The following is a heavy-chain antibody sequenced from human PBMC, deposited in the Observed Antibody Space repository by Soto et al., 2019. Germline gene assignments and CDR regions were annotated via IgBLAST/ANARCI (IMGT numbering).Heavy chain of an antibody. Sequence: QVQLVESGGGLVKPGGSLRLSCAASGFTFSDYYMSWIRQAPGKGLEWVSYISGGSGYTNYADSVKGRFTISRDNAKNSLYLQMNSLRAEDTAVYYCSGVRGVPKKNYYYYGMDVWGQGTTVTVSS. CDR2: ISGGSGYT. V-gene: IGHV3-11*06. J-gene: IGHJ6*02. CDR1: GFTFSDYY. D-gene: IGHD3-10*01. CDR3: SGVRGVPKKNYYYYGMDV.